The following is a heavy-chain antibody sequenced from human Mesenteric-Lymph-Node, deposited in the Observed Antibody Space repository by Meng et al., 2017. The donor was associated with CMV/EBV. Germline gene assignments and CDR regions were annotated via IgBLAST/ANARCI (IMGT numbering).Heavy chain of an antibody. J-gene: IGHJ5*02. CDR1: GGTFSSYA. CDR2: IIPIFGTA. CDR3: ASSIVVVPAAILWFDP. D-gene: IGHD2-2*02. V-gene: IGHV1-69*05. Sequence: GGTFSSYAISWVRQAPGQGLEWMGGIIPIFGTANYAQKFQGRVTITTDESTSTAYMELSSLRSEDTAVYYCASSIVVVPAAILWFDPWGQGTLVTVSS.